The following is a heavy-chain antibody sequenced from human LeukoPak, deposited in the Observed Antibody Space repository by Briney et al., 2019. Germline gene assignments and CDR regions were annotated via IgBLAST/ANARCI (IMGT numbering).Heavy chain of an antibody. J-gene: IGHJ6*02. D-gene: IGHD3-3*01. CDR1: GFTFSSYA. V-gene: IGHV3-30-3*01. CDR2: ISYDGSNK. Sequence: PGRSLRLSCAASGFTFSSYAMHWVRQAPGKGLEWVAVISYDGSNKYYADSVKGRFTISRDNSKNTLYLQMNSLRAEDTAVYYCARALDSIHYDFWSGYYSCGMDVWGQGTTVTVSS. CDR3: ARALDSIHYDFWSGYYSCGMDV.